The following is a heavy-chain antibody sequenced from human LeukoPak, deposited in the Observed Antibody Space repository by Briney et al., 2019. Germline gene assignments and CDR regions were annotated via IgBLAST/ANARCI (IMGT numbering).Heavy chain of an antibody. Sequence: GESLKISCKGSGYSFTSYWIGWVRQMPGKGLEWMGIIYPGDSDTRYSPSFQGQVTISADKSISTAYLQRSSLKAPDTAMYYCARPGGFWSGPQPPDYWGQGTLVTVSS. CDR1: GYSFTSYW. D-gene: IGHD3-3*01. J-gene: IGHJ4*02. CDR2: IYPGDSDT. V-gene: IGHV5-51*01. CDR3: ARPGGFWSGPQPPDY.